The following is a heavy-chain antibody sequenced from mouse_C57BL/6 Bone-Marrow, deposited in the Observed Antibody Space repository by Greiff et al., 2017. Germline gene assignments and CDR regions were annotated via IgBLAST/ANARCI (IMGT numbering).Heavy chain of an antibody. V-gene: IGHV5-4*03. CDR3: ARPLYDYVVAWFAY. CDR2: ISDGGSYT. CDR1: GFTFSSYA. D-gene: IGHD2-4*01. Sequence: EVKLVESGGGLVKPGGSLKLSCAASGFTFSSYAMSWVRQTPEKRLEWVATISDGGSYTYYPDNVKGRFTISKANAKNNLYLQMSHLKSEDTAMYYWARPLYDYVVAWFAYWGQGTLVTVSA. J-gene: IGHJ3*01.